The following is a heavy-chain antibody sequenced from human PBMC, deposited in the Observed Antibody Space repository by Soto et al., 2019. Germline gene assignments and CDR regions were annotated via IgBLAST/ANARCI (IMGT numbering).Heavy chain of an antibody. V-gene: IGHV3-23*01. CDR1: GFTFSSYA. J-gene: IGHJ4*02. CDR3: ANAPFPAADLLYYFDY. Sequence: GGSLRLSCAASGFTFSSYAMSWVRQAPGKGLEWVSAISGSGGSTYYADSVKGRFTISRDNSKNTLYLQMNRLRAEDTAVFYCANAPFPAADLLYYFDYWGQGTLVTVS. CDR2: ISGSGGST. D-gene: IGHD6-13*01.